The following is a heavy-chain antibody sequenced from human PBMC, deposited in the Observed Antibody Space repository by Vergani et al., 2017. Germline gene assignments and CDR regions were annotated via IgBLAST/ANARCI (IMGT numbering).Heavy chain of an antibody. J-gene: IGHJ4*02. V-gene: IGHV3-21*01. CDR3: ARDRWADY. D-gene: IGHD1-26*01. CDR1: GFPFSSYS. CDR2: ISSSSSYK. Sequence: EVQLVESGGGLVKPGGSLGPSCEAPGFPFSSYSMNWCRQAPGKGLEWVSSISSSSSYKYYADSVKARFTISRNNAKNSLYLQMNSLRAEDTAVYYCARDRWADYWGQGTLVTVSS.